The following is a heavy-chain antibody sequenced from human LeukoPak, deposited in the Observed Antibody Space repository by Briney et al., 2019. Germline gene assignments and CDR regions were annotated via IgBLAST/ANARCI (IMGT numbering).Heavy chain of an antibody. CDR3: TRYYGSGSPPFDY. Sequence: GGSLRLSXAASGFTFSSYSMNWVRQAPGKGLEWISSISSSSSYIYYADSVKGRFTNSRDNAKNSLYLQMTSLRAEDTVVYYCTRYYGSGSPPFDYWGQGTLVTVSS. V-gene: IGHV3-21*01. J-gene: IGHJ4*02. D-gene: IGHD3-10*01. CDR2: ISSSSSYI. CDR1: GFTFSSYS.